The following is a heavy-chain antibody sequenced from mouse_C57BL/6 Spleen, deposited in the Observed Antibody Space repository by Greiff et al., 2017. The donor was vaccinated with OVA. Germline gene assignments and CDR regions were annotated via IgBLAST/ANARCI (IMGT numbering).Heavy chain of an antibody. Sequence: EVQLQQSGPELVKPGASVKISCKASGYTFTDYYMNWVKQSHGKSLEWIGDINPNNGGTSYNQQFKGKATLTVDKSSSTAYMELRSLTSEDSAVYYGARPYYYGSSRHWYFDVWGTGTTVTVSS. J-gene: IGHJ1*03. CDR3: ARPYYYGSSRHWYFDV. V-gene: IGHV1-26*01. CDR2: INPNNGGT. D-gene: IGHD1-1*01. CDR1: GYTFTDYY.